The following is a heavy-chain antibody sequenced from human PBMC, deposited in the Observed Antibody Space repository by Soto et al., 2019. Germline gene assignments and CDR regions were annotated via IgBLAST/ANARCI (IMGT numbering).Heavy chain of an antibody. CDR3: AREQDIVVVPAAIRWFDP. Sequence: SVKVSCKASGGTFSSYAISWVRQAPGQGLEWMGGIIPIFGTANYAQKFQGRVTITADKSTSTAYMELSSLRSEDTAVYYCAREQDIVVVPAAIRWFDPWGQGALVTVSS. CDR2: IIPIFGTA. CDR1: GGTFSSYA. V-gene: IGHV1-69*06. D-gene: IGHD2-2*02. J-gene: IGHJ5*02.